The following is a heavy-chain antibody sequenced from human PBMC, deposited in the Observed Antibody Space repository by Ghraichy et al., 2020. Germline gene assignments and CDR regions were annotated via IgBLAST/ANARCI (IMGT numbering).Heavy chain of an antibody. CDR2: IIPIFGTA. D-gene: IGHD6-19*01. CDR1: GGTFSSYA. Sequence: SVKVSCKASGGTFSSYAISWVRQAPGQGLEWMGGIIPIFGTANYAQKFQGRVTITADESTSTAYMELSSLRSEDTAVYYCASFTLSGWYSDYWGQGTLVTVSS. CDR3: ASFTLSGWYSDY. J-gene: IGHJ4*02. V-gene: IGHV1-69*13.